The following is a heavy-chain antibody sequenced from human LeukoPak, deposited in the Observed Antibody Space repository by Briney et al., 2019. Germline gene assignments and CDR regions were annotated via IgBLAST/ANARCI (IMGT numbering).Heavy chain of an antibody. D-gene: IGHD1-14*01. J-gene: IGHJ6*04. V-gene: IGHV3-53*01. Sequence: PGGSLRLSCAASGFTVSSNYMSWVRQAPGKGLEWVSVIYSGGSTYYADSVKGRFTISRDNAKNSLYLQMNSLRVEDTAVYYCARAQTAGLDVWGKGTTVTVSS. CDR1: GFTVSSNY. CDR3: ARAQTAGLDV. CDR2: IYSGGST.